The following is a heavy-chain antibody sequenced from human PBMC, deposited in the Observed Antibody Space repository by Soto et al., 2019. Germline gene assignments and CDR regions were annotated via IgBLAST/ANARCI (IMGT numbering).Heavy chain of an antibody. D-gene: IGHD4-17*01. CDR3: ARGPVNYGDYNYGMDV. V-gene: IGHV1-69*01. J-gene: IGHJ6*02. Sequence: QVQLVQSGAEVKKPGSSVKVSCKASGGTFSSYAISWVRQAPGQGLEWMGGIIPIFGTANYAQKFQGRVTLTAEESTSTPYMELSSLRSEDTAVYYCARGPVNYGDYNYGMDVWGQGTTVTVSS. CDR2: IIPIFGTA. CDR1: GGTFSSYA.